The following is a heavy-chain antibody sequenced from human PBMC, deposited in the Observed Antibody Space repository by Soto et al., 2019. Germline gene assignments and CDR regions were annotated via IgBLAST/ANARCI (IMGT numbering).Heavy chain of an antibody. CDR2: ISPNSGNT. D-gene: IGHD6-13*01. CDR3: ARSLLDEYSSSWRSAYYGMDV. Sequence: ASVKVSCKASGYTFTSYGICWVRQAPGQGLEWIGWISPNSGNTNNAQKLQGRVTMTRDTSTSTVYMELSALISDDTAVYYCARSLLDEYSSSWRSAYYGMDVWGQGTTVTVSS. V-gene: IGHV1-18*01. CDR1: GYTFTSYG. J-gene: IGHJ6*02.